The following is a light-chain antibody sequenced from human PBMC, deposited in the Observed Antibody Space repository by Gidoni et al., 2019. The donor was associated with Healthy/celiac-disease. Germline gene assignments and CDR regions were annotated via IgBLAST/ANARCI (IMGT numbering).Light chain of an antibody. CDR1: QSISSY. CDR2: AAS. V-gene: IGKV1-39*01. Sequence: DIQITQSPSSLSASVGDRVTIPCRASQSISSYLNWYQQKPGKAPKLLIYAASSLQSGVPSRFSGSGSGTDFTLTISSLQPEDFATYYWQQSYSNPPTFGQWTKPEIK. J-gene: IGKJ2*01. CDR3: QQSYSNPPT.